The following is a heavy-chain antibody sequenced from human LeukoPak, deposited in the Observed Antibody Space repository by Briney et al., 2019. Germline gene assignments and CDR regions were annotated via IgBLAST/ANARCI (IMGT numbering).Heavy chain of an antibody. CDR2: ISYDGSNK. D-gene: IGHD6-13*01. CDR1: EFTFSSYG. Sequence: GRSLRLSCAASEFTFSSYGMHWVRQAPGKGLEWVAVISYDGSNKYYADSVKGRFTISRDNSKNTLYLQMNSLRAEDTAVYYCAKVPAGNHYGMDVWGQGTTVTVSS. V-gene: IGHV3-30*18. J-gene: IGHJ6*02. CDR3: AKVPAGNHYGMDV.